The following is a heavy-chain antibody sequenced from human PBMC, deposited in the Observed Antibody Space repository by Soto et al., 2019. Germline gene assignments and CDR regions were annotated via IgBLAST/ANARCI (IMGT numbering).Heavy chain of an antibody. CDR2: VYYRGRS. D-gene: IGHD4-17*01. Sequence: SETLSLSCTVSGGSVTNSSYYWGWIRQSPGKGLEWIGSVYYRGRSYSKSSVKSRVTISVDTSKNRFSLSLNSVTASDTAVYFCVSQRTTVPTQAYFDYWGPGALVTVSS. V-gene: IGHV4-39*01. CDR1: GGSVTNSSYY. J-gene: IGHJ4*02. CDR3: VSQRTTVPTQAYFDY.